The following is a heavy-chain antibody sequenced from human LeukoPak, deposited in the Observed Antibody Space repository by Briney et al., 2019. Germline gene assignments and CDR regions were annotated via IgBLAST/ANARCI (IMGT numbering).Heavy chain of an antibody. J-gene: IGHJ3*02. CDR2: IESDGNT. D-gene: IGHD2-2*01. CDR1: GFIVSSNY. Sequence: GGSLRLSCEASGFIVSSNYMNWVRQAPGKGLEWVSIIESDGNTHYADSVKGRFTISRDKSKNTLYLQMNSLRAEDTAVYYCATPTGVVVTYRVGGAFDIWGQGTMVTVSS. CDR3: ATPTGVVVTYRVGGAFDI. V-gene: IGHV3-66*01.